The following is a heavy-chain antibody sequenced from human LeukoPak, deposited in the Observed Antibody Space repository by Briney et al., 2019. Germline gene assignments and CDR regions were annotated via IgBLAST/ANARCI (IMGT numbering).Heavy chain of an antibody. V-gene: IGHV3-11*01. Sequence: PGGSLRLSCAASGFTFSDYYMSWIRQAPGKGLEWVSYISSSGSTIYYADSVKGRFTISRDNAKNSLYLQMSSLRAEDTAVYYCAKDLLTNGPPGWFDPWGQGTLVTVSS. D-gene: IGHD2-8*01. CDR3: AKDLLTNGPPGWFDP. CDR1: GFTFSDYY. CDR2: ISSSGSTI. J-gene: IGHJ5*02.